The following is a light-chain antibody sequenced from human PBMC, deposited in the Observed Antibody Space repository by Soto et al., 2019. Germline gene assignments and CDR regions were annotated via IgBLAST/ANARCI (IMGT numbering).Light chain of an antibody. CDR2: DTS. V-gene: IGKV3-15*01. CDR3: QPYNNWTLT. J-gene: IGKJ4*01. CDR1: QSVSSN. Sequence: EIVMTQSPATLSVSPGERATLSCRASQSVSSNLAWYPQKPGQTPRLLIYDTSTRETGVPTRFSGSRAGAECTRTINSLQSEDFAVYYCQPYNNWTLTFGGGTKVDIK.